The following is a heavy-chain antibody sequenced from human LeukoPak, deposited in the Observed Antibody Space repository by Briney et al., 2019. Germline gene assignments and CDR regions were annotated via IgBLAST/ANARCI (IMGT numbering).Heavy chain of an antibody. CDR2: MSSGGTYI. D-gene: IGHD4-17*01. V-gene: IGHV3-21*06. J-gene: IGHJ4*02. Sequence: GGSLRLSCAASGFTFGSYSMTWVRQAPGKGLEWVSSMSSGGTYIYYADSVRGRFTISRDNAKNSLYLLMNSLRVDDTAVYHCATTTLFDHWGQGALVTVSS. CDR3: ATTTLFDH. CDR1: GFTFGSYS.